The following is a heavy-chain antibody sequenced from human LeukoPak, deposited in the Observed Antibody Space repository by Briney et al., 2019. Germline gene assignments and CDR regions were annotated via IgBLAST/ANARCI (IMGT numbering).Heavy chain of an antibody. CDR3: ARRYCSSTSCLLDY. D-gene: IGHD2-2*01. CDR1: GFTVSSNY. V-gene: IGHV3-53*01. J-gene: IGHJ4*02. Sequence: PGGSLRLSCGASGFTVSSNYMSWVRQATGKGLEWVSVIYSGGSTYYADSVKGRFTISRDNAKTSLYLQMNSLRADDTAVYYCARRYCSSTSCLLDYWGQGTLVTVSS. CDR2: IYSGGST.